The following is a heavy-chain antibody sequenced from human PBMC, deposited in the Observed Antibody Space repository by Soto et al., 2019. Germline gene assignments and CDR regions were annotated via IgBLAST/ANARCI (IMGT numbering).Heavy chain of an antibody. CDR3: ARGRVVVITTGFDY. CDR2: ISYDGSNK. D-gene: IGHD3-22*01. J-gene: IGHJ4*02. CDR1: GFTFSSYA. V-gene: IGHV3-30-3*01. Sequence: QVQLVEPGGGVGQPGRSLRLSCAASGFTFSSYAMHWVRQAPGKGLEWVAVISYDGSNKYYADSVKGRFTISRDNSKNTLYLQMNSLRAEDTAVYYCARGRVVVITTGFDYWGQGTLVTVSS.